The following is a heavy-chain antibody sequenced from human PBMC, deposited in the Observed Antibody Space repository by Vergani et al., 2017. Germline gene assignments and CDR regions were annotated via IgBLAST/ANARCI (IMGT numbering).Heavy chain of an antibody. V-gene: IGHV1-18*01. Sequence: VQVMESGGDLVQPGGSLRLSCAASGFTFTSYGISWVRQAPGQGLEWMGWISAYNGNTNYAQKLQGRVTMTTDTSTSTAYMELRSLRSDDTAVYYCARAPVVPRTYYFDYWGQGTLVTVSS. D-gene: IGHD2-2*01. CDR1: GFTFTSYG. CDR2: ISAYNGNT. J-gene: IGHJ4*02. CDR3: ARAPVVPRTYYFDY.